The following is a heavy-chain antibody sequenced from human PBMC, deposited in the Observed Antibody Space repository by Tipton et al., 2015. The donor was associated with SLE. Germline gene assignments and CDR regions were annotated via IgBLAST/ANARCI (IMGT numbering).Heavy chain of an antibody. Sequence: TLSLTCAASGFTFSNAWMSWVRQAPGKGLEWIGYIYYSGSTNYNPSLKSRVTISVDTSKNQFSLKLNSVTAADTAVYYCARHRGATAPFDFWGQGTLVTVSS. CDR2: IYYSGST. V-gene: IGHV4-59*08. CDR3: ARHRGATAPFDF. CDR1: GFTFSNAW. J-gene: IGHJ4*02. D-gene: IGHD5-12*01.